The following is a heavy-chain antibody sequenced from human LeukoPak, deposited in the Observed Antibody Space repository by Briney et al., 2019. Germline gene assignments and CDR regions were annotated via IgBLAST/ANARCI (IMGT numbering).Heavy chain of an antibody. CDR2: ISGSSRTT. D-gene: IGHD3-16*02. Sequence: GGSLRLSCAASGFTFSNSAMTWVRQAPGKGLEWVSGISGSSRTTYYAESVKGRFTVSRDNSKNTLYLQMNSLRAEDTAVYYCARMDSGETYDSNRGSYRRIFRALGIWGQGTMVTVSS. CDR1: GFTFSNSA. J-gene: IGHJ3*02. V-gene: IGHV3-23*01. CDR3: ARMDSGETYDSNRGSYRRIFRALGI.